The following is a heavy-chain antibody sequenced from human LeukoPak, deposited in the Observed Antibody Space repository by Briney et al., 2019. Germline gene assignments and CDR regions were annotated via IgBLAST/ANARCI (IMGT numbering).Heavy chain of an antibody. Sequence: SETLSLTCTVSGGSISTSSYYWGWVRQPPGKGLEWIGNIFYSGSTYYSPSLKSRVTISLDTSRNQFSLKLSSVTAADTAVYYCARVSAVRSFDYWGQGTLVTVSS. CDR1: GGSISTSSYY. J-gene: IGHJ4*02. CDR2: IFYSGST. CDR3: ARVSAVRSFDY. V-gene: IGHV4-39*01.